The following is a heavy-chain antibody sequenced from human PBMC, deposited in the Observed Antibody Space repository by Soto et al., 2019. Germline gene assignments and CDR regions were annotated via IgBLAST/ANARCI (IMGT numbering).Heavy chain of an antibody. CDR1: GGSISSYY. J-gene: IGHJ3*02. CDR2: SYYSGST. V-gene: IGHV4-59*01. CDR3: ARVWGGAVDI. Sequence: QVQLQESGPGLVKPSETLSLTCTVSGGSISSYYWSWIRQPPGKGLEWIGYSYYSGSTNYNPSRQSRVTISVDTSNNQFSLKLSSVTAADTAVYYCARVWGGAVDIWGQGTMVTVSS. D-gene: IGHD3-10*01.